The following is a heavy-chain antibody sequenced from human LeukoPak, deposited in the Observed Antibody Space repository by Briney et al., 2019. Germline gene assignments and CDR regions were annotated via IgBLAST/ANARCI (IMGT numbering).Heavy chain of an antibody. CDR2: INHSGST. V-gene: IGHV4-34*01. J-gene: IGHJ3*02. Sequence: SETLSLTCAVYGGSFSGYYWSWIRQPPGKGLEWIGEINHSGSTNYNPSLKSRVTISVDTSKNQFSLNLSSVTAADTAVYYCAAPYSSATAFDIWGQGTMVTVSS. CDR3: AAPYSSATAFDI. CDR1: GGSFSGYY. D-gene: IGHD6-25*01.